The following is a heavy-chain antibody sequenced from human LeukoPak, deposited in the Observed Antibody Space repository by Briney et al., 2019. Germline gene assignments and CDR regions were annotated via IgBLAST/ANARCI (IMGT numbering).Heavy chain of an antibody. Sequence: GGSLRLSCAASGFTFNNYAMSWVRQAPRKGLEWVSSISARGGTTDYADSGKGRFTISRDNSQNKLYLQMNSLRAEDTAVYYCAKEEKDYYDSSGYYPIDYWGQGTLVTVSS. CDR3: AKEEKDYYDSSGYYPIDY. CDR1: GFTFNNYA. V-gene: IGHV3-23*01. CDR2: ISARGGTT. J-gene: IGHJ4*02. D-gene: IGHD3-22*01.